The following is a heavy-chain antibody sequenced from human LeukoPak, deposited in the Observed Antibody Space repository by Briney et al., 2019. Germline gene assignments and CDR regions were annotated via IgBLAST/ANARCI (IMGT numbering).Heavy chain of an antibody. CDR1: GDRVSRNSAA. J-gene: IGHJ5*02. V-gene: IGHV6-1*01. Sequence: SHTLSLPCAISGDRVSRNSAAWNWSRQSPSRGLPRLGRRYYRSKWYNEYAVSVKSRITISPDTYKNQFSLQLNSVTHEDTAVYYCARADYVWGSYRHFDPWGQGALVTVSS. CDR3: ARADYVWGSYRHFDP. D-gene: IGHD3-16*02. CDR2: RYYRSKWYN.